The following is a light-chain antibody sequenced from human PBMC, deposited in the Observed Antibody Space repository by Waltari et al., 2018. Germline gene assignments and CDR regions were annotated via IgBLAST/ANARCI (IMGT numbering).Light chain of an antibody. J-gene: IGKJ1*01. CDR2: DVA. Sequence: EIVLTQPPGTLSLSPGEGATFSCRASQSIGRSLVWYQQKPGQAPRLLIYDVARRATGIPDRFSSSGYGTDFSLTISRLEPEDFAVYYCQKYERLPATFGQGTTVEIK. CDR1: QSIGRS. V-gene: IGKV3-20*01. CDR3: QKYERLPAT.